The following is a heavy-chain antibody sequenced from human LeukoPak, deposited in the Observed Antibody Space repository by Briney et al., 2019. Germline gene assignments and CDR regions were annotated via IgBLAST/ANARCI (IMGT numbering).Heavy chain of an antibody. Sequence: GGSLRLSCAASGFTFSSYSMNWVRQAPGEGLEWVSYISSSSRTIYYADSVKGRFTISRDNAKNSLYLQMNSLRDEDTAAYYCARDLPPGSSGWYLGYWGQGTLVTVSS. CDR2: ISSSSRTI. J-gene: IGHJ4*02. D-gene: IGHD6-19*01. CDR1: GFTFSSYS. V-gene: IGHV3-48*02. CDR3: ARDLPPGSSGWYLGY.